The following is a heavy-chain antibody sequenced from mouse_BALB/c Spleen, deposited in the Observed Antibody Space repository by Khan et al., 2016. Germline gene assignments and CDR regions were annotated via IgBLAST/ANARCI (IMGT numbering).Heavy chain of an antibody. CDR3: ARDGYGNYDYLDY. Sequence: EVELVESGGGLVQPGGSLRLSCATSGFTFTDYYMSWVRQPPGKALEWLGFIRNKANGYTTEYSASVKGRFTISRDNSQSIPYLQMNTLRDEDSGTYYCARDGYGNYDYLDYCGQGTTLTVSS. D-gene: IGHD2-10*02. J-gene: IGHJ2*01. CDR1: GFTFTDYY. CDR2: IRNKANGYTT. V-gene: IGHV7-3*02.